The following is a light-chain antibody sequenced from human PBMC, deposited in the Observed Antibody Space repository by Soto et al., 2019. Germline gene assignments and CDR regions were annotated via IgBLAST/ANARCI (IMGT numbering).Light chain of an antibody. J-gene: IGKJ1*01. V-gene: IGKV3-15*01. CDR3: RQFDSWPWT. CDR2: GAS. Sequence: EIVMAQSPATLSVSPGERATLSCRAGQSVSSNLAWYQQRPGQAPRLLIYGASTRATGIPARFSGSGSGTAFTLTISSLQSEDSAIYYCRQFDSWPWTFGQGTKVEIK. CDR1: QSVSSN.